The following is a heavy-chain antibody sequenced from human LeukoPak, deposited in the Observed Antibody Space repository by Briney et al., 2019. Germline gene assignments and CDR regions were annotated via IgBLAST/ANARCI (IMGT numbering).Heavy chain of an antibody. CDR1: GGTFSSYA. V-gene: IGHV1-69*06. CDR3: ARGSFDYYDSSGYRY. J-gene: IGHJ4*02. D-gene: IGHD3-22*01. CDR2: IIPIFGTA. Sequence: SVKVSCKASGGTFSSYAISWVRQAPGQGLEWMGGIIPIFGTANYAQKFQGRVTITADKSTSTAYMELSSLRSEDTAVYYCARGSFDYYDSSGYRYWGQGTLVTVSS.